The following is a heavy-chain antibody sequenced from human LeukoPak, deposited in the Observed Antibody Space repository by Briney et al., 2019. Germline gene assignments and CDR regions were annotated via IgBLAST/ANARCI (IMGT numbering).Heavy chain of an antibody. CDR2: IRYDGSKT. V-gene: IGHV3-30*02. D-gene: IGHD2-2*02. CDR1: GFTFNSYG. CDR3: AKLALPAAIRGWFDP. J-gene: IGHJ5*02. Sequence: GGSLRLSCAASGFTFNSYGMHWVRQAPGKGLEWVAFIRYDGSKTFYADSVKGRFTISRDNSKNTLYLQMNSLRAEDTAVYYCAKLALPAAIRGWFDPWGQGTLVTVSS.